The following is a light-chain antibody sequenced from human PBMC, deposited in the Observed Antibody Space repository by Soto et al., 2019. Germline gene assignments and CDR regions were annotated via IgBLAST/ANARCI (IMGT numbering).Light chain of an antibody. J-gene: IGKJ1*01. Sequence: DIQMTQSPSTLSRSVGDRVTITCWASQTISSWLAWYQQKPGKAPKLLIYKASTLKSGVPSRFSGSGSGTEFTLTISSLQPDDFATYYCQHYNSYSEAFGQGTKVELK. CDR1: QTISSW. V-gene: IGKV1-5*03. CDR2: KAS. CDR3: QHYNSYSEA.